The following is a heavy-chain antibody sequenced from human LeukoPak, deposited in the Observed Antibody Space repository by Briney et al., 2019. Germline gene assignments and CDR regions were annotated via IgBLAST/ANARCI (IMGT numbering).Heavy chain of an antibody. CDR1: GFTFSTYA. J-gene: IGHJ4*02. CDR2: IRGSGGTT. V-gene: IGHV3-23*01. D-gene: IGHD3-10*01. Sequence: GGSLRLSCAASGFTFSTYAMTWVRQAPGKGLEWVSTIRGSGGTTFYADSVKGRFTISRDDSKDTLYLQMNSLRVEDTAVYYCAKVFWFEHISDYWGQGTLVTVSS. CDR3: AKVFWFEHISDY.